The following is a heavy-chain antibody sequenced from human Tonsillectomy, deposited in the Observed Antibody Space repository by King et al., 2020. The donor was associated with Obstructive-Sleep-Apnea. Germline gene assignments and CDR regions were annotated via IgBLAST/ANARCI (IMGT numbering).Heavy chain of an antibody. CDR1: GFTFSSDG. CDR2: IRFDGSDK. J-gene: IGHJ3*01. CDR3: AKYRIDRLLSNSAFVV. Sequence: VQLVESGGGVVQPGGSLRLSCAASGFTFSSDGMHWGRQDPGKGLEWVALIRFDGSDKKYADPVKGRGTISRDNSKNTLYLQMNSLRPEDTAVYYFAKYRIDRLLSNSAFVVWGHGTTVTVSS. V-gene: IGHV3-30*02. D-gene: IGHD2/OR15-2a*01.